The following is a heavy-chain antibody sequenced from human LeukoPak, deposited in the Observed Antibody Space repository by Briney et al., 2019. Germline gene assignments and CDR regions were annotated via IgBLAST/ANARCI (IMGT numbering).Heavy chain of an antibody. Sequence: SGGSLRLSCAVSGLTFSSYAMHWVRQAPGKGLEWVAILSYDGSNKYYADSVKGRFIISRDNSNNTLYLQMNSLRAEDTAVYYCASTPFIWYSSGWTDAFDIWGQGTMVTVSS. J-gene: IGHJ3*02. CDR1: GLTFSSYA. CDR2: LSYDGSNK. CDR3: ASTPFIWYSSGWTDAFDI. V-gene: IGHV3-30-3*01. D-gene: IGHD6-19*01.